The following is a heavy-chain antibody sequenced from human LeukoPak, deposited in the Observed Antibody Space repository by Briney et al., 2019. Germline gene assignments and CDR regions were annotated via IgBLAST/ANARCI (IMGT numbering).Heavy chain of an antibody. V-gene: IGHV3-9*01. Sequence: GRSLRLSYAASGFTFHDYSMHWVRHAPTKGLEWGSGSSWNSCSIGYSDYVMGRLVTSRDNAKNSMYLQMKSLRAEDTALYYCAKDGAAAGSLDYWGQGTLVTVSS. CDR2: SSWNSCSI. D-gene: IGHD6-13*01. CDR3: AKDGAAAGSLDY. J-gene: IGHJ4*02. CDR1: GFTFHDYS.